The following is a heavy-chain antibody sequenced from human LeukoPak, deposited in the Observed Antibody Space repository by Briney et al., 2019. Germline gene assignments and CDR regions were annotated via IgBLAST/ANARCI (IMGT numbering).Heavy chain of an antibody. CDR3: ARVYCAGGSCYYPPDF. CDR1: GFTFSSYG. Sequence: GRSLRLSCAASGFTFSSYGMHWVRQAPGKGLEWVAVIEYDGSNEYYADSVKGRFTISRDNSKYTLFLQMNSLIAEDTAVYYCARVYCAGGSCYYPPDFWGQGTLVTVSS. V-gene: IGHV3-33*01. D-gene: IGHD2-15*01. CDR2: IEYDGSNE. J-gene: IGHJ4*02.